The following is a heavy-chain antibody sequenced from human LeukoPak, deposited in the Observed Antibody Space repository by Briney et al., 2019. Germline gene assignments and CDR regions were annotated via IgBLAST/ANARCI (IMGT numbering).Heavy chain of an antibody. CDR2: ISSSSSYI. D-gene: IGHD1-26*01. J-gene: IGHJ4*02. CDR1: GFTFCSYS. Sequence: GGSLRLSCAASGFTFCSYSMNWVRQAGGKGLEWVSSISSSSSYIYYADSVKGRFTISRDNAKNSLYLQMNSLRAEDTAVYYCARGGVGATLDYWGQGTLVTVSS. V-gene: IGHV3-21*01. CDR3: ARGGVGATLDY.